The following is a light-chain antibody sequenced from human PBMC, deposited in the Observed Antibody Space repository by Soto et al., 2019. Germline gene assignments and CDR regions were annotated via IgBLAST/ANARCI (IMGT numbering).Light chain of an antibody. Sequence: DIQMTQSPSSLSASVGDRVTIXXQASQDISNYLNWYQQKPGKAPKIXIYDASNLETGVPSRSSGSGSGTDFTFTISSLQPEDIATYYCQQYDNLPLTFGGGTKVDIK. J-gene: IGKJ4*01. CDR3: QQYDNLPLT. CDR2: DAS. CDR1: QDISNY. V-gene: IGKV1-33*01.